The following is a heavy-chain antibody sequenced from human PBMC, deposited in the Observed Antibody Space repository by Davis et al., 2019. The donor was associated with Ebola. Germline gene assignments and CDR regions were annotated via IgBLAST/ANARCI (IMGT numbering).Heavy chain of an antibody. J-gene: IGHJ5*01. D-gene: IGHD3-22*01. CDR2: IYYSGNT. CDR1: GGPINSGGYY. CDR3: ARDGYWAVNNWFDS. Sequence: LRLSCTVSGGPINSGGYYWSWIRQRPGKGLEWIGYIYYSGNTHYNPSLQGRVSMSVDTSQNQFALRLNSVTAADTADYYCARDGYWAVNNWFDSWGQGTLVTVSS. V-gene: IGHV4-31*03.